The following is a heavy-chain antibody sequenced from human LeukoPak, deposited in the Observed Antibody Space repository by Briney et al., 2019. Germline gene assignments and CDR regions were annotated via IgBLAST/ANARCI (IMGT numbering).Heavy chain of an antibody. D-gene: IGHD4-17*01. CDR3: AKGGDYGLTNWFDP. Sequence: GGSLRLSCAASGFTFSSYGMHWVRHAPGKGLEWVAVISYDGSNKYYADSMKGRFTISRDNSKNTLYLQMNSLRAEDTAVYYCAKGGDYGLTNWFDPWGQGTLVTVSS. CDR1: GFTFSSYG. J-gene: IGHJ5*02. V-gene: IGHV3-30*18. CDR2: ISYDGSNK.